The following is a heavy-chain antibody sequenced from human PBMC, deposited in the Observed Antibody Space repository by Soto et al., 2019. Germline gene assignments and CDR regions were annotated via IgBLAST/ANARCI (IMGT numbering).Heavy chain of an antibody. J-gene: IGHJ4*02. D-gene: IGHD6-13*01. CDR1: GYSFTSYW. Sequence: PGESLKISCKGSGYSFTSYWISWVRQMPGKGLEWMGRIDPSDSYTNYSPSFQGHVTISADKSISTAYLQWSSLKASDTAMYYCWRGVAAGSDLDPEGPEFDHWVQGTLVTV. V-gene: IGHV5-10-1*01. CDR3: WRGVAAGSDLDPEGPEFDH. CDR2: IDPSDSYT.